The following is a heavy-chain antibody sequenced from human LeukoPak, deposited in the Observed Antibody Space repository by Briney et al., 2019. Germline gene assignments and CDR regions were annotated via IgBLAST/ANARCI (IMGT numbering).Heavy chain of an antibody. Sequence: GSLRLSCVASGFTFSNYAIHWVRQAPGKGLEWVAFIRYDGSNKYYADSVKGRFTISRDNSKNTLYLQMNSVRAEDTAVYYCAKDRCSNGVGCYYYYMDVWGKGTTVTISS. CDR2: IRYDGSNK. CDR3: AKDRCSNGVGCYYYYMDV. CDR1: GFTFSNYA. D-gene: IGHD2-8*01. V-gene: IGHV3-30*02. J-gene: IGHJ6*03.